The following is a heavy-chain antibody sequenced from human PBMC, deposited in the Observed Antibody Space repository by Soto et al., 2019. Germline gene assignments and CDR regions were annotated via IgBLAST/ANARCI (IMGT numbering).Heavy chain of an antibody. CDR1: GGSISSDY. D-gene: IGHD3-10*01. CDR3: ARVLPNMLRGVIITPYFDY. Sequence: SETLSLTCTVSGGSISSDYWSWIRQPPGKGLEWIGYIYYSGSTNYNPSLKSRVTISVDTSKNQFSLRLGSVTAADTAVYYCARVLPNMLRGVIITPYFDYWGQGTLVTVSS. CDR2: IYYSGST. J-gene: IGHJ4*02. V-gene: IGHV4-59*01.